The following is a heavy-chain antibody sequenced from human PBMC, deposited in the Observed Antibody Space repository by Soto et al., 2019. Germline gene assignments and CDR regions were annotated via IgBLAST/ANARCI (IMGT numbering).Heavy chain of an antibody. Sequence: QVQLQESGPGLVKPSQTLSLTCTVSGGSISSGGYYWSWIRQHPGKGLEWIGYIYYSGRTYYNPSFKSRVTISVDTSQNQFSLKLSSVTAADTAVYYCARDRDAEYFQHWGQGTLVTVSS. V-gene: IGHV4-31*03. J-gene: IGHJ1*01. CDR3: ARDRDAEYFQH. CDR2: IYYSGRT. CDR1: GGSISSGGYY.